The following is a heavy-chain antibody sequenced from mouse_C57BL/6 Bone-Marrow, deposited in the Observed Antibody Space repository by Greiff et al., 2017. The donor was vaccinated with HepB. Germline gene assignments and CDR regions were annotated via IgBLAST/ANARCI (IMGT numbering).Heavy chain of an antibody. CDR1: GYTFTDHT. D-gene: IGHD1-1*01. CDR3: TRQGLYYGSSYWYFDV. CDR2: IYPRDGST. V-gene: IGHV1-78*01. J-gene: IGHJ1*03. Sequence: QVQLQQSDAELVKPGASVKISCKVSGYTFTDHTIHWMKQRPEQGLEWIGYIYPRDGSTKYNEKFKGKATLTADKSSSTAYMQLNSLTSEDSAVYFCTRQGLYYGSSYWYFDVWGTGTTVTVSS.